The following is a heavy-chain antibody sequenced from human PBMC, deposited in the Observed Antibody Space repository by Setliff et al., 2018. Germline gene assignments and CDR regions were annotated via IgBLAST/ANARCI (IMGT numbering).Heavy chain of an antibody. CDR3: ARGPLVGTTEYYLDY. V-gene: IGHV3-21*01. CDR2: ITSSSTYI. CDR1: GFTFNNYW. Sequence: PGGSLRLSCAASGFTFNNYWMNWVRQAPGKGLEWVSSITSSSTYISYADSLRGRFTISRDNAKNSLYLQMNSLRAEDTAVYYCARGPLVGTTEYYLDYWGQGTLVTVSS. J-gene: IGHJ4*02. D-gene: IGHD1-26*01.